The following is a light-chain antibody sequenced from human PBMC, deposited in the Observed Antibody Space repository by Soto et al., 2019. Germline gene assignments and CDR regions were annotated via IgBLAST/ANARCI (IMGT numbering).Light chain of an antibody. J-gene: IGKJ4*01. CDR3: QQYNDWPPT. CDR2: GAS. CDR1: RSVSSN. Sequence: EIVMTQSPATLSVSPGESATLSCRASRSVSSNLARYQQKPGQAPRLLIYGASTRATAIPARFSGSGSGTEFTLTISSLQSEDFAVYYCQQYNDWPPTFGGGTKVDIK. V-gene: IGKV3-15*01.